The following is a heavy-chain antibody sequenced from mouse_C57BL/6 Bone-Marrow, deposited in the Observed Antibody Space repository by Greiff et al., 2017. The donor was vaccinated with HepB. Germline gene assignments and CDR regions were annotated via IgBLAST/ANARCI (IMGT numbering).Heavy chain of an antibody. CDR2: IHPSDSDT. V-gene: IGHV1-74*01. J-gene: IGHJ1*03. Sequence: QVQLKQPGAELVKPGASVKVSCKASGYTFTSYWMHWVKQRPGQGLEWIGRIHPSDSDTNYNQKFKGKATLTVDKSSSTAYMQLSSLTSEDSAVYYCAIEISSYYYGREDWYFDVWGTGTTVTVSS. CDR1: GYTFTSYW. D-gene: IGHD1-1*01. CDR3: AIEISSYYYGREDWYFDV.